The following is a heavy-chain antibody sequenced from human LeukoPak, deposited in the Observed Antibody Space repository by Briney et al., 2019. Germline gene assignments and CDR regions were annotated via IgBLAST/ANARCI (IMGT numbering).Heavy chain of an antibody. J-gene: IGHJ4*01. CDR2: INGNGQST. V-gene: IGHV3-74*01. D-gene: IGHD2-15*01. Sequence: GGSLRLSCATPGFSFTSYWLHWVRQGPGKGPEWVSRINGNGQSTSYADSVKGRFIISRDNARNTLYLYMTGLRVEDSAVYFCVRSFRIPYCSGNSCYPTDFDFWGRGTLVTVSS. CDR3: VRSFRIPYCSGNSCYPTDFDF. CDR1: GFSFTSYW.